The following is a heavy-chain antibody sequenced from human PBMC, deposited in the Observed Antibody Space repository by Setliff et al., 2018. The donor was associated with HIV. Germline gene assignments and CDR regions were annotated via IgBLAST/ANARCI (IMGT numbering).Heavy chain of an antibody. V-gene: IGHV3-53*05. CDR3: AKVGREYAGYDFSFDY. CDR1: GFTVSGNY. Sequence: AASGFTVSGNYMSWVRQAPGKGLEWVSVIYSGGSIFYADSVKGRFTISRDNSKNTVNLQMNSLRPEDTAMYYCAKVGREYAGYDFSFDYWGQGTLVTVSS. CDR2: IYSGGSI. D-gene: IGHD5-12*01. J-gene: IGHJ4*02.